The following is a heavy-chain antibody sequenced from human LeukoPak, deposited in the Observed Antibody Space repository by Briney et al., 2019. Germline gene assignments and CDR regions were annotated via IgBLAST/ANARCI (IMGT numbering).Heavy chain of an antibody. V-gene: IGHV3-23*01. J-gene: IGHJ4*02. D-gene: IGHD3-22*01. CDR3: AKGDYYDSSGYLDY. Sequence: PGGSLRLSCAASGFTFSSYAMSWVRQAPEKGLEWVSAINGSGGSTYYADSVKGRFTISRDNSKNTLYLQMNSLRAEDTAVYYCAKGDYYDSSGYLDYWGQGTLVTVSS. CDR1: GFTFSSYA. CDR2: INGSGGST.